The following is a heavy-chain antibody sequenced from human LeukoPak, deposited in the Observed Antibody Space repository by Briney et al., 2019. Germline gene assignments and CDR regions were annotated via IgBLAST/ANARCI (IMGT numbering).Heavy chain of an antibody. Sequence: PSETLSLTCTVSGSSVSGSTYYWNWIRQPPGKGLEWIGYIYHSGSTTNYNPSLKSRATITVDTSKNQFSLKLNYVTAADTAVYYCARDEDDSGRYYYYMDVWGKGTTVTVSS. CDR1: GSSVSGSTYY. V-gene: IGHV4-61*01. J-gene: IGHJ6*03. CDR3: ARDEDDSGRYYYYMDV. D-gene: IGHD3-22*01. CDR2: IYHSGSTT.